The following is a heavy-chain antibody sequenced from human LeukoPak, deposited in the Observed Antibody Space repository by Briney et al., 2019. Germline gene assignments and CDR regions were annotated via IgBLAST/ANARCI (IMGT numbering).Heavy chain of an antibody. CDR3: ARAYLSRETYYYYYYGMDV. Sequence: PSQTLSLTCTVSGGSISSGSYYWSWIRQPAGKGLEWIGRIYTSGSTNYSPSLKSRVTISVDTSKNQFSLKLSSVTAAGTAVYYCARAYLSRETYYYYYYGMDVWGQGTTVTVSS. CDR2: IYTSGST. CDR1: GGSISSGSYY. J-gene: IGHJ6*02. D-gene: IGHD2/OR15-2a*01. V-gene: IGHV4-61*02.